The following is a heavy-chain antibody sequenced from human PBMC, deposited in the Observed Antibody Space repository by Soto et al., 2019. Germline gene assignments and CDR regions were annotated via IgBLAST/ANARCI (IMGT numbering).Heavy chain of an antibody. J-gene: IGHJ4*02. D-gene: IGHD2-21*01. V-gene: IGHV3-48*03. CDR3: AKVAPFILGSPF. Sequence: GGSLRLSCTASGFDFSGSEMNWFRQAPGKGLEWVAYITGSGGAMFHADSVKGRFSISRDNAKNSLFLEMNNLTADDAGVYYCAKVAPFILGSPFWAQGTLVTVSS. CDR2: ITGSGGAM. CDR1: GFDFSGSE.